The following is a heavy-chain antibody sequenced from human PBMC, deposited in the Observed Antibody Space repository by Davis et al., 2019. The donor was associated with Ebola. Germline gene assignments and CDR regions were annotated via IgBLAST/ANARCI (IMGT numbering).Heavy chain of an antibody. V-gene: IGHV4-34*01. CDR2: INHSGST. J-gene: IGHJ6*02. D-gene: IGHD3-16*01. CDR3: ATGGYYYYYGMDV. Sequence: MPSETLSLSCAVYGGSFSGYYWSWIRQPPGKGLEWIGEINHSGSTNYNPSLKSRVIISVDTSKNQFSLKLSSVTAADTAVYYCATGGYYYYYGMDVWGQGTTVTVSS. CDR1: GGSFSGYY.